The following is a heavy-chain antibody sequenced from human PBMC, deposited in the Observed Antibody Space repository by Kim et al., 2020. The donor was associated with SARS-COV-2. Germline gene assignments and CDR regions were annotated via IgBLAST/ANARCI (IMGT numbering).Heavy chain of an antibody. D-gene: IGHD3-3*01. V-gene: IGHV3-21*01. J-gene: IGHJ4*02. CDR1: GFTFSSYS. Sequence: GGSLRLSCAASGFTFSSYSMNWVRQAPGKGLEWVSSISSSSSYIYYADSVKGRFTISRDNAKNSLYLQMNSLRAEDTAVYYCARGGTRITIFGVVHGGPDYFDYWGQGTLVTVSS. CDR3: ARGGTRITIFGVVHGGPDYFDY. CDR2: ISSSSSYI.